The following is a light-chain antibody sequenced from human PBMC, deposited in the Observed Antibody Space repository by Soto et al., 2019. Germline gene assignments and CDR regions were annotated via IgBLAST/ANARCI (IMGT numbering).Light chain of an antibody. CDR2: EVS. CDR1: SSDIGDYNY. J-gene: IGLJ2*01. CDR3: NSYTSVTTPHLV. Sequence: QSALTQPASVSGSPGQSITISCTGSSSDIGDYNYVSWFQQHPGTAPKLIIFEVSYRPSGISDRFSGSKSGNTASLTISGLQAEDEADYYCNSYTSVTTPHLVFGGGTKLTVL. V-gene: IGLV2-14*01.